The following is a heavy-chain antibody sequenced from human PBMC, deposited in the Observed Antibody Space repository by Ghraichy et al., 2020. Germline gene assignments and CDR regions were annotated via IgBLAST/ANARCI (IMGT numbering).Heavy chain of an antibody. CDR2: ISNSGST. V-gene: IGHV4-59*01. CDR1: GGSISSSY. Sequence: SETLSLTCTVSGGSISSSYWSWIRQPPGKGLEWIGYISNSGSTDYNPSLKSRVTISGDTSKNQFSLKLSSVTAADTAVYYCARDVVRGSWSGYLAWGWFDPWGQGTLVTVSS. CDR3: ARDVVRGSWSGYLAWGWFDP. J-gene: IGHJ5*02. D-gene: IGHD3-3*01.